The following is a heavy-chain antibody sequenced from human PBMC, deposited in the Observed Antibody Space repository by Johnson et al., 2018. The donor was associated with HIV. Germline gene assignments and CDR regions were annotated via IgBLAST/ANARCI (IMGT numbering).Heavy chain of an antibody. D-gene: IGHD1-26*01. Sequence: QVQLVESGGGVVQPGRSLRLSCAASGFTFSDHAMHWVRQAPGKGLEWVAVISYDGSSKYYADSVKGRFTISRDNSNNTLALQMDSLRPDDTAVYYCARSSGSYLDDAFDIWGQGTMVTVSS. V-gene: IGHV3-30-3*01. J-gene: IGHJ3*02. CDR2: ISYDGSSK. CDR1: GFTFSDHA. CDR3: ARSSGSYLDDAFDI.